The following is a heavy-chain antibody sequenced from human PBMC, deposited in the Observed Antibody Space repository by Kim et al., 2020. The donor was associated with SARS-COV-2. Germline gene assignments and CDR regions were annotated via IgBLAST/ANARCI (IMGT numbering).Heavy chain of an antibody. J-gene: IGHJ4*02. CDR3: VTVVVTDK. Sequence: GGSLRLSCAASGFTFSSYGMHWVRQAPGKGLEWVAVISYDGSNKYYADSVKGRFTISRDNSKNTLYLQMNSLRAEDTAVYYCVTVVVTDKWGQGTLVTVSS. CDR2: ISYDGSNK. CDR1: GFTFSSYG. D-gene: IGHD2-21*02. V-gene: IGHV3-33*05.